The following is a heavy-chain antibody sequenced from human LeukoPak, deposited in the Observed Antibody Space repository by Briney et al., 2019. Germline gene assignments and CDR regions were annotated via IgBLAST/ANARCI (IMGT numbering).Heavy chain of an antibody. V-gene: IGHV4-59*01. CDR2: IYYSGST. D-gene: IGHD2-2*01. CDR3: ARGFQVPAAVPSHFDY. CDR1: GGSISSYY. Sequence: SETLSLTCTVSGGSISSYYWSWIRQPPGKGLEWIGYIYYSGSTKYNPSLKSRVTISVDASKTQFSLKLNSVTAEDTAVYYCARGFQVPAAVPSHFDYWGQGTLVTVSS. J-gene: IGHJ4*02.